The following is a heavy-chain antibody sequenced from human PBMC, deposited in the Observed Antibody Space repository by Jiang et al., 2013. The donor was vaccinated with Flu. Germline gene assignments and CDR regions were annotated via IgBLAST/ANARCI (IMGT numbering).Heavy chain of an antibody. V-gene: IGHV3-21*01. D-gene: IGHD3-10*01. J-gene: IGHJ6*02. CDR2: ISSSSSYI. CDR3: ARDLWFGESEDYYYYYGMDV. CDR1: GFTFSSYS. Sequence: GGSLRLSCAASGFTFSSYSMNWVRQXPGKGLEWVSSISSSSSYIYYADSVKGRFTISRDNAKNSLYLQMNSLRAEDTAVYYCARDLWFGESEDYYYYYGMDVWGQGTTVTVSS.